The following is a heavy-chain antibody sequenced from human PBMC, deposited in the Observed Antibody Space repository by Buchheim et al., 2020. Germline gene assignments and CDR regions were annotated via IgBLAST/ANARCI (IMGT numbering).Heavy chain of an antibody. J-gene: IGHJ4*02. CDR1: GFTFSSYG. D-gene: IGHD6-13*01. CDR2: ISYDGSNK. CDR3: AKDRGGWVYDY. Sequence: QVQLVESGGGVVQPGRPLRLSCAASGFTFSSYGMHWVRQAPGKGLEWVAVISYDGSNKYYADSVKGRFTISRDNSKNTLYLQMNSLRAEDTAVYYCAKDRGGWVYDYWGQGTL. V-gene: IGHV3-30*18.